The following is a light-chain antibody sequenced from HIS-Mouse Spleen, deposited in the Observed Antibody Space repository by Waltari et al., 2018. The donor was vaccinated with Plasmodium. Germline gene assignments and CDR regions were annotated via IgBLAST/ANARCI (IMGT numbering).Light chain of an antibody. CDR3: SSYTSSSTWV. J-gene: IGLJ3*02. CDR2: YVS. CDR1: SSDVGGYNY. Sequence: QSALTQPASVSGSPGQSITIPCTGTSSDVGGYNYVSWYQQHPGKAPKILIFYVSNRPEGVSNRCSGSKSGNTASLTISGLQAEDEADYYCSSYTSSSTWVFGGGTKLTVL. V-gene: IGLV2-14*03.